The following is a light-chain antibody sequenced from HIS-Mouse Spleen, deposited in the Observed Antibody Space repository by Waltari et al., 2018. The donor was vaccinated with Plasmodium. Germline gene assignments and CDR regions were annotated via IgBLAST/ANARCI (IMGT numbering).Light chain of an antibody. J-gene: IGKJ1*01. CDR2: KAS. CDR3: QQYNSYWT. Sequence: DIQMTQSPSTLSASVGDRVHITCRASPSISSWLAWYQQKPGQATKLLIYKASSVESGVPSRFSGSGSGTEFTLTISSLQPDDVATYYCQQYNSYWTVGQGTKVEIK. CDR1: PSISSW. V-gene: IGKV1-5*03.